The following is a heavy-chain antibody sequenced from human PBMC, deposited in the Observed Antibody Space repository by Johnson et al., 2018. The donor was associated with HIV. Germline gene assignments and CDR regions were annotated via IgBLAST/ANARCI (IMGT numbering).Heavy chain of an antibody. J-gene: IGHJ3*02. CDR3: AREGGAAAPDAFDI. CDR2: IKQDGSAK. CDR1: GFTFSSYW. D-gene: IGHD2-2*01. V-gene: IGHV3-7*01. Sequence: VQLVESGGGVVQPGRSLRLSCAASGFTFSSYWMSWVRQAPGKGLEWVANIKQDGSAKYYVDSVKGRFTISRDNSKNTLYLQMNSLRAEDTAVYYCAREGGAAAPDAFDIWGQGTMVTVSS.